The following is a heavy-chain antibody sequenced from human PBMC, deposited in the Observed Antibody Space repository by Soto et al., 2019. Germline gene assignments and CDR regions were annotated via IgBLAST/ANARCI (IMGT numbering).Heavy chain of an antibody. CDR2: IYYSGST. CDR3: ASQAWFGESLRYYGMDV. Sequence: QLQLQESGPGLVKPSETLSLTCTVSGGSISSSSYYWGWIRQPPGKGLEWIGSIYYSGSTYYNPSLKSRVTISVDPSKNHFPLKLSSVTAADTAVYYCASQAWFGESLRYYGMDVWGQGTTVTVSS. J-gene: IGHJ6*02. D-gene: IGHD3-10*01. CDR1: GGSISSSSYY. V-gene: IGHV4-39*02.